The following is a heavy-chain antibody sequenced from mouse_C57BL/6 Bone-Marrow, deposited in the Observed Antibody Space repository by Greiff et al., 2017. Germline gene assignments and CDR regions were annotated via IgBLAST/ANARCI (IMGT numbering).Heavy chain of an antibody. CDR1: GFTFSDAW. V-gene: IGHV6-6*01. J-gene: IGHJ2*01. Sequence: EVKLVESGGGLVQPGGSMKLSCAASGFTFSDAWMDWVRQSPEQGLEWVAEIRNKANNHATYYAESVKGRFTISRDDSKSSVHLQMNSLRAEDTGIYYCTRWSFDYWGQGTTLTVSS. CDR2: IRNKANNHAT. CDR3: TRWSFDY.